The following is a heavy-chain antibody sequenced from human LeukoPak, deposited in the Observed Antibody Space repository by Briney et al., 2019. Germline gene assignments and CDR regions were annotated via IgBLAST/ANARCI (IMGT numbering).Heavy chain of an antibody. CDR2: MNPNSGNT. V-gene: IGHV1-8*01. D-gene: IGHD3-10*01. CDR3: ARGVRGVSLYYYYYYMDV. CDR1: GYAFTSYD. Sequence: GASVKVSCKASGYAFTSYDINWVRQATGQGLEWMGWMNPNSGNTGYAQKFQGRVTITGNTSISTAYMELSSLRSEDTAVYYCARGVRGVSLYYYYYYMDVWGKGTTVTVSS. J-gene: IGHJ6*03.